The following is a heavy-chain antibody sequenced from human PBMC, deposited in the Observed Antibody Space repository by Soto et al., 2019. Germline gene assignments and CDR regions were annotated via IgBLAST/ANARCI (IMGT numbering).Heavy chain of an antibody. CDR2: INPSGGGT. V-gene: IGHV1-46*01. CDR3: ARGMAVTAILGWFDP. D-gene: IGHD2-21*02. Sequence: ASVKVSCKASGYTFTSYYMHWVRQAPGQGLEWMGIINPSGGGTSYAQKFQGRVTMTRDTSTSTVYMELSSLRSEDTAVYYCARGMAVTAILGWFDPWGQGTLVTVSS. CDR1: GYTFTSYY. J-gene: IGHJ5*02.